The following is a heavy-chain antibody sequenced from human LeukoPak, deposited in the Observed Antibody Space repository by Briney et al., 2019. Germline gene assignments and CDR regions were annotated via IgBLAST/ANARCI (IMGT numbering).Heavy chain of an antibody. CDR1: GFTLSSYN. Sequence: GGSLRLSCVASGFTLSSYNMNWVRQAPGKGLEWISYISTVSSTIHYADSVKGRSTISRDNANNSLFLQMNSLRAGDTAVYYCARVHRGNYPSYAFDIWGQGTLVTVSS. CDR2: ISTVSSTI. V-gene: IGHV3-48*01. J-gene: IGHJ3*02. CDR3: ARVHRGNYPSYAFDI. D-gene: IGHD1-7*01.